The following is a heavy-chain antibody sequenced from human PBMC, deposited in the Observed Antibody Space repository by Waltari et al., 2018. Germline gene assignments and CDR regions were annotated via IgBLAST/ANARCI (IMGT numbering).Heavy chain of an antibody. V-gene: IGHV1-2*02. Sequence: QVQLVQSGAEVKKPGASVKVSCKASGYTFTGYYMHWVRQAPGQGLEWMGWINPNSGGTNYAQKFQGRVTMTRDTSISTAYMELSRLRSDDTAVYYCARDLTMIVVLYGAFDIWGQGTMVTVSS. CDR2: INPNSGGT. CDR3: ARDLTMIVVLYGAFDI. D-gene: IGHD3-22*01. J-gene: IGHJ3*02. CDR1: GYTFTGYY.